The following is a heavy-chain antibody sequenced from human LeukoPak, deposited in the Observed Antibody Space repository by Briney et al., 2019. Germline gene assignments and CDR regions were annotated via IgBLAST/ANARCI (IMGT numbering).Heavy chain of an antibody. CDR2: MNIDGSEK. V-gene: IGHV3-7*01. Sequence: PGGSLRLSCAASGFTFSSYWMGWVRQAPGKRLEWVANMNIDGSEKYYADSVKGRFTISRDNGRNSVYLQMNSLRVEDTAVYYCARGRTDSSGYYREYYFDYWGQGTLVTVSS. D-gene: IGHD3-22*01. CDR3: ARGRTDSSGYYREYYFDY. J-gene: IGHJ4*02. CDR1: GFTFSSYW.